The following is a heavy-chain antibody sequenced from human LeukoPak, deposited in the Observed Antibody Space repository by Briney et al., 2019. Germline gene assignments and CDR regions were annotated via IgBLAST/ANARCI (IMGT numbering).Heavy chain of an antibody. CDR1: GFTFSSYS. CDR2: IGSGSTYM. J-gene: IGHJ2*01. CDR3: ARVRVGGSVAATFWYFDL. Sequence: GGSLRLSCAASGFTFSSYSMNWVRQAPGRGLEWVSSIGSGSTYMYYGDSVKGRFTISRDNAKNSLSLQMNSLRAEDTAVYHCARVRVGGSVAATFWYFDLWGRGTLVTVSS. V-gene: IGHV3-21*01. D-gene: IGHD2-15*01.